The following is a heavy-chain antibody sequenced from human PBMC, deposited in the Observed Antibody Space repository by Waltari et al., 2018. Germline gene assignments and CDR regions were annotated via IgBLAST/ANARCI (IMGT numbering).Heavy chain of an antibody. D-gene: IGHD6-13*01. CDR3: ARWDPRDYSRWNWFDP. J-gene: IGHJ5*02. V-gene: IGHV4-38-2*02. CDR2: IYHSGST. Sequence: QVQLQESGPGLVKPSETLSLTCTVSGYSISSGYYWGWIRQPPGKGLEWIGSIYHSGSTYYNPSLKSRVTISVDTSKNQFSLKLSSVTAADTAVYYCARWDPRDYSRWNWFDPWGQGTLVTVSS. CDR1: GYSISSGYY.